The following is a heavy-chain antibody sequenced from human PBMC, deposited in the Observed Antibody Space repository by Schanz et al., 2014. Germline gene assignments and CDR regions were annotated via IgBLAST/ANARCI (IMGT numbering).Heavy chain of an antibody. Sequence: QVQLVQSGAEVKKPGASVKVSCKASGYTFNSYTINWVRQAPGQGLEWMGRIIPILGIANYAQKFQGRVTITADKSTFTAYMDVSSLRSEDTAVYYCASSGAGYSSSWDFDYWGQGSLVTVSP. D-gene: IGHD6-13*01. CDR1: GYTFNSYT. V-gene: IGHV1-69*09. J-gene: IGHJ4*02. CDR3: ASSGAGYSSSWDFDY. CDR2: IIPILGIA.